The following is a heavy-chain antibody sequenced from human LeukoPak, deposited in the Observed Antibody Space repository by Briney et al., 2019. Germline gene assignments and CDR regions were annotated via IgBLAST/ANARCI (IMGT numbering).Heavy chain of an antibody. Sequence: GGSLRLSCAASGFTFRNYVIHWVRQAPGKGLEWVAVTSSDLNVKLYADSVKGRFTISRDNSKNTLYLQMNSLRAEDTAVYYCAKDLYSGSYWGQGTLVTVSS. V-gene: IGHV3-30*18. J-gene: IGHJ4*02. D-gene: IGHD1-26*01. CDR3: AKDLYSGSY. CDR1: GFTFRNYV. CDR2: TSSDLNVK.